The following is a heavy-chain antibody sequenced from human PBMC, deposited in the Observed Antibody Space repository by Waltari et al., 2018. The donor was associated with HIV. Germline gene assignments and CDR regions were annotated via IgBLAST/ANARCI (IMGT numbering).Heavy chain of an antibody. Sequence: QVQLQQWGAGLLKPSETLSLTCAVYGGSFSGYYWSWIRQPPGKGLEWIGEINHSGSTNYNPSLKSRVTISVDTSKTQFSLKLSSVTAADTAVYYCARGYTVVVVAATPAYLDYWGQGTLVTVSS. CDR3: ARGYTVVVVAATPAYLDY. V-gene: IGHV4-34*01. CDR1: GGSFSGYY. D-gene: IGHD2-15*01. CDR2: INHSGST. J-gene: IGHJ4*02.